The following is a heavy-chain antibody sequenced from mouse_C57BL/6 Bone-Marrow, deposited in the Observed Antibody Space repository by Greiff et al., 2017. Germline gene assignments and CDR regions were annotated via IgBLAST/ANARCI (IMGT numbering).Heavy chain of an antibody. J-gene: IGHJ3*01. CDR2: IYPGDGDT. CDR1: GYAFSSSW. CDR3: ARGLSLFAY. D-gene: IGHD1-1*02. V-gene: IGHV1-82*01. Sequence: QVQLQQSGPELVKPGASVKISCKASGYAFSSSWMNWVKQRPGKGLEWIGRIYPGDGDTNYNGKFKGKATLTADNSSSTAYMQLSSLTSEDSAVYFCARGLSLFAYWGQGTLVTVSA.